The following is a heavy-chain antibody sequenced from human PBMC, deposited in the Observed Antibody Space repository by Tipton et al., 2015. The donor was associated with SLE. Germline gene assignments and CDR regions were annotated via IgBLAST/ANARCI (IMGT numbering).Heavy chain of an antibody. CDR2: IYYSGST. CDR1: GGSISSGGYS. D-gene: IGHD6-13*01. Sequence: TLSLTCAVSGGSISSGGYSWSWIRQPPGKGLEWIGYIYYSGSTNYNPSLKSRVTISVDTSKNHFSLKLSSVTAADTAVYYCARDKGGYYFDTWGPGTLVTVSS. V-gene: IGHV4-61*03. J-gene: IGHJ4*02. CDR3: ARDKGGYYFDT.